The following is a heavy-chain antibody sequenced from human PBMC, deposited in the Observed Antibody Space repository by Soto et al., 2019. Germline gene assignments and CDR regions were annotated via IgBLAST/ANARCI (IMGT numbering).Heavy chain of an antibody. CDR2: IYSAGST. D-gene: IGHD6-19*01. Sequence: EVQLVESGGGLVQPGGSLRLSCAASVTVTSNYMTWVRQAPGKGLEWVSVIYSAGSTYYADSVKGRFTISRDKSRNTLYLQMNGLRAEDTAVYYCARDTVAVAGKDYWGQGTLVTVSS. CDR1: VTVTSNY. CDR3: ARDTVAVAGKDY. V-gene: IGHV3-66*01. J-gene: IGHJ4*02.